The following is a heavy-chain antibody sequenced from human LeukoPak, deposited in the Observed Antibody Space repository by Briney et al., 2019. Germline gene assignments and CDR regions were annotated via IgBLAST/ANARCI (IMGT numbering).Heavy chain of an antibody. CDR3: ARSILTGYIGEGFDK. CDR1: GYTFTSYG. D-gene: IGHD3-9*01. J-gene: IGHJ4*02. V-gene: IGHV1-18*01. Sequence: ASVKVSCKASGYTFTSYGISWVRQAPGQGLEWMGWISAYNGNTNYAQKLQGRVTMTTDTSTSTAYMELRSLRSDDTAVYYCARSILTGYIGEGFDKWGQGTLVTVSS. CDR2: ISAYNGNT.